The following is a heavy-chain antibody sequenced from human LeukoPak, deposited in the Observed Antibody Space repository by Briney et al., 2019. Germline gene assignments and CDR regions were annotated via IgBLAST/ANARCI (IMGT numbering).Heavy chain of an antibody. J-gene: IGHJ3*02. CDR2: ISAYNGNT. D-gene: IGHD3-9*01. CDR1: GGTFSSYA. CDR3: ARGGYYDILTGYETVDAFDI. Sequence: ASVKVSCKASGGTFSSYAISWVRQAPGQGPEWMERISAYNGNTNYAQKLQGRVTMTTDTSTSTAYMELRSLRSDDTAVYYCARGGYYDILTGYETVDAFDIWGQGTMVTVSS. V-gene: IGHV1-18*01.